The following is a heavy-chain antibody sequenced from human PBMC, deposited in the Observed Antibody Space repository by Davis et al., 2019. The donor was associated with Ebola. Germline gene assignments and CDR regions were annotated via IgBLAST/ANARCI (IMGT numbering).Heavy chain of an antibody. V-gene: IGHV3-30*04. CDR3: ARDWENCGRDCWLDHFDH. CDR1: GFTFTSSV. D-gene: IGHD2-21*02. J-gene: IGHJ4*02. Sequence: GESLKISCAASGFTFTSSVMHWVRQAPGKGLEWVALMSFDGTTQSYADSVKGRFTISRDNSRNTLFLQMNSLTVEDTAIYYCARDWENCGRDCWLDHFDHWGQGTLVTVSS. CDR2: MSFDGTTQ.